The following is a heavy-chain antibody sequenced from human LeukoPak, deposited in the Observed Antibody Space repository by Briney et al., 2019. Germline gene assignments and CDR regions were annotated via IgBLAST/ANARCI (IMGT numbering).Heavy chain of an antibody. J-gene: IGHJ5*02. D-gene: IGHD6-19*01. CDR3: ARVYSGWYIWFDP. V-gene: IGHV3-74*01. Sequence: QTGGSLRLSCAASGFTFSSYWMHWVRQAPGKGLVWVSRINSDGSSTSYADSVKGRFTISRDNAKNSLYLQMNSLRAEDTAVYYCARVYSGWYIWFDPWGQGTLVTVSS. CDR1: GFTFSSYW. CDR2: INSDGSST.